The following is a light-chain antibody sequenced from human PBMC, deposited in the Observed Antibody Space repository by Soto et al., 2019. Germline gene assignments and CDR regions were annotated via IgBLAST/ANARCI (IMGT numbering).Light chain of an antibody. Sequence: SALTQPRSVSGSPGQSVTISCTGTSSDVGGYNYVSWYQQHPGKAPKVMIYDVSKRPSGVPDRFSGSKSGNTASLTISGLQAEDEADYYCCSYAGSYTEVFGGGTKLTVL. CDR3: CSYAGSYTEV. CDR2: DVS. CDR1: SSDVGGYNY. V-gene: IGLV2-11*01. J-gene: IGLJ2*01.